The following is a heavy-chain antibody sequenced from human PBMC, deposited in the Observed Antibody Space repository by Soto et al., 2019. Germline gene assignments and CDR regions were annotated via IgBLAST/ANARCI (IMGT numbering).Heavy chain of an antibody. V-gene: IGHV4-38-2*01. CDR2: IYHAGSV. J-gene: IGHJ6*02. CDR1: GYSIASGYY. Sequence: SETLSLTCAVSGYSIASGYYWAWIRQSPGKGLEWIGSIYHAGSVYYNPSLNSRVAESLDTSKNHFSLKLTSVTAADTAVYYCARTFDYYGMDVWGQGTTVTVSS. CDR3: ARTFDYYGMDV.